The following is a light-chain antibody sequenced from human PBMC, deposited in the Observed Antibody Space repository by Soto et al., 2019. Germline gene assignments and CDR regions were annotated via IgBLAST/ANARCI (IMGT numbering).Light chain of an antibody. CDR1: PSNIGSNP. Sequence: QAVVTQPPSASGTPGQRVTISCSGSPSNIGSNPVTWCQHLPGSAPRVLIYVNTERPSGVPDRFSGSKSGTSASLAINGLQSEDEADYYCATWDDSLNGYVFGTGTKVTVL. CDR2: VNT. CDR3: ATWDDSLNGYV. V-gene: IGLV1-44*01. J-gene: IGLJ1*01.